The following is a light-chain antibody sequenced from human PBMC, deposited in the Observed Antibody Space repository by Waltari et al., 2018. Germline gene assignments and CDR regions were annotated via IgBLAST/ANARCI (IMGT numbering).Light chain of an antibody. CDR3: ASWDDSHYV. CDR1: NSNLGSNY. V-gene: IGLV1-47*01. Sequence: QSVMTQPPSASGTPGQRVSISCSGSNSNLGSNYLYWYQQLPGAAPKLLIFRNNQRPPGGPDRVSGSKYGTSAFLAISELRSEDEAVYYCASWDDSHYVFGTGTKLTVL. J-gene: IGLJ1*01. CDR2: RNN.